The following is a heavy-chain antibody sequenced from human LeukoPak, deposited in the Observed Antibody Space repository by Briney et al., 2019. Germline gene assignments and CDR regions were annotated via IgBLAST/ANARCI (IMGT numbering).Heavy chain of an antibody. V-gene: IGHV3-48*01. J-gene: IGHJ4*02. Sequence: PGGSLRLSCAASGFTFSSYSMNWVRQAPGKGLEWVSYISSRSSTIYYADSVKGRFTISRDNAKNSLYLQMNSLRAEDTAVYYCARDSNYYGSSGYPIDYWGQGTLVTVSS. CDR3: ARDSNYYGSSGYPIDY. CDR1: GFTFSSYS. CDR2: ISSRSSTI. D-gene: IGHD3-22*01.